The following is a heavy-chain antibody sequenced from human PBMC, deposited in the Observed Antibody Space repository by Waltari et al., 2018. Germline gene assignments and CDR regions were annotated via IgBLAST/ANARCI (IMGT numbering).Heavy chain of an antibody. Sequence: EVQLLESGGGLVQPGGSLRLYCAASGFTFHNFAMRWVRQAPGKGLEWVSAISGTGGTTYYADSVRGRFTISRDNSKNTLYLQMNSLRVEDRAAYYCARALVRSGYPVDFWGQGTLVTVSS. J-gene: IGHJ4*02. CDR3: ARALVRSGYPVDF. CDR1: GFTFHNFA. CDR2: ISGTGGTT. V-gene: IGHV3-23*01. D-gene: IGHD3-3*01.